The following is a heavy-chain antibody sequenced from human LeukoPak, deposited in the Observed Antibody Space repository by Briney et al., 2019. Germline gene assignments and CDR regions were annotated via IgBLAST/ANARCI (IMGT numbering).Heavy chain of an antibody. Sequence: ASVKVSCKASGYTFTSYDINWVRQATGQGLEWMGWMNPNSGNTGYAQKFQGRVTITRNTSISTAYMELSSLRAEDTAVYYCAREERSVTIFGGDWGQGTLVTVSS. CDR2: MNPNSGNT. CDR1: GYTFTSYD. D-gene: IGHD3-3*01. CDR3: AREERSVTIFGGD. J-gene: IGHJ4*02. V-gene: IGHV1-8*03.